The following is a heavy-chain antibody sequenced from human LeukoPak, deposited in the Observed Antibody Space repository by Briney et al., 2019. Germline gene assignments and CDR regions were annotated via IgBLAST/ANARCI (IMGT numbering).Heavy chain of an antibody. V-gene: IGHV4-38-2*01. CDR1: GYSISSGYY. Sequence: SETLSLTCAVSGYSISSGYYWCWIRQPPGKVLEWIGSIYHSGSTYYNPSLKSRVTISVDTSKNPFPLKLSSVTAADTAVYYCARQDSDYYDSSGYYLDYWGQGTLVTVSS. D-gene: IGHD3-22*01. CDR2: IYHSGST. CDR3: ARQDSDYYDSSGYYLDY. J-gene: IGHJ4*02.